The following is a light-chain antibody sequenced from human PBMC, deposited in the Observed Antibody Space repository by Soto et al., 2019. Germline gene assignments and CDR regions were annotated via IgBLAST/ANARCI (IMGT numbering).Light chain of an antibody. CDR2: LGS. V-gene: IGKV2-28*01. Sequence: SVMTPSPLSLPVTPGEPASISCRSSQSLLHSNGYNYLDWYLQKPGQSPQLLIYLGSNRASGVPDRFSGSGSGTDFTLKISRVEAEDVGVYYCMQALQTPWTFGQGTKVDIK. CDR1: QSLLHSNGYNY. J-gene: IGKJ1*01. CDR3: MQALQTPWT.